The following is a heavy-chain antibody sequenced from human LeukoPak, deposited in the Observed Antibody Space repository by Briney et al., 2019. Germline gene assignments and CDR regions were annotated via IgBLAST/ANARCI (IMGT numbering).Heavy chain of an antibody. V-gene: IGHV4-59*12. D-gene: IGHD6-13*01. Sequence: SETLSLTCTVSGGSISSYYWSWIRQPPGKGLEWIGYIYYSGSTNYNPSLKSRVTMSVDTSKNQFSLKLSSVTAADTAVYYCARESVIAAAVDYWGQGTLVTVSP. J-gene: IGHJ4*02. CDR3: ARESVIAAAVDY. CDR2: IYYSGST. CDR1: GGSISSYY.